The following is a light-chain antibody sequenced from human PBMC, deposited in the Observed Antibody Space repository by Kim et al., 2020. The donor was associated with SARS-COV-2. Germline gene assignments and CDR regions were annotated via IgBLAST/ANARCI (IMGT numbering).Light chain of an antibody. Sequence: SLSPGESATLSCRASQSVRSDLAWYQQKPGQAPRLLMYDASTRATGIPARFSGSGSGTDFTLTISTLEPEDSAAYYCQQRITWPIAFGQGTRLEIK. CDR3: QQRITWPIA. CDR2: DAS. CDR1: QSVRSD. J-gene: IGKJ5*01. V-gene: IGKV3-11*01.